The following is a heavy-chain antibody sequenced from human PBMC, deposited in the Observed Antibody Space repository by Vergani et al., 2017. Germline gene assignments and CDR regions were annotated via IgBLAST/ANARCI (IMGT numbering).Heavy chain of an antibody. V-gene: IGHV1-8*01. J-gene: IGHJ6*02. CDR1: GYTFTSYD. CDR2: MNPNSVNT. CDR3: ASLADCSGGSCYYYYYGMDV. Sequence: QVQLVQSGAEVKKPGASVKVSCKASGYTFTSYDINWVRQATGQGLEWMGWMNPNSVNTGYAQKFQGRVTMTRNTSISTAYMELSSLRSEDTAVYYCASLADCSGGSCYYYYYGMDVWGQGTTVTVSS. D-gene: IGHD2-15*01.